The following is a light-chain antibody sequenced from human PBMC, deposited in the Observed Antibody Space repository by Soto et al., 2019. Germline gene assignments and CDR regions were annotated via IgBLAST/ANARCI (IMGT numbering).Light chain of an antibody. Sequence: EIVLTQSPANLSLSPGERATLSCRASQIVSSYLAWYQQKPGQAPRLLIYDASNRATGIPARFSGSGSGTDFTLTISSLEPEDFAVYYCQQRSNWNTFGQGTKLEIK. CDR2: DAS. CDR3: QQRSNWNT. V-gene: IGKV3-11*01. CDR1: QIVSSY. J-gene: IGKJ2*01.